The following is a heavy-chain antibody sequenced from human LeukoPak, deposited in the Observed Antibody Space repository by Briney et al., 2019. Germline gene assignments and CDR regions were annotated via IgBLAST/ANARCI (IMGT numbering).Heavy chain of an antibody. V-gene: IGHV4-34*01. CDR2: IHHRRGT. CDR3: ARVLLGYCSGGSCFANWFDP. J-gene: IGHJ5*02. Sequence: SETLSLTCAIYGGSFSDYVWSWVRQPPGKGREWIGEIHHRRGTKYNPSLKSRVTISRDTSNNQFSLKLSSVTAADTAVYYCARVLLGYCSGGSCFANWFDPWGQGTLVTVSS. CDR1: GGSFSDYV. D-gene: IGHD2-15*01.